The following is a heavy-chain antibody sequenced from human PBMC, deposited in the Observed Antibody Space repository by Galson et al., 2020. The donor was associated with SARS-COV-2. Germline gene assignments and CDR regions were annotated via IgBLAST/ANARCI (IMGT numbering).Heavy chain of an antibody. J-gene: IGHJ6*03. CDR1: GYTFTGYY. V-gene: IGHV1-2*02. Sequence: ASVKVSCKASGYTFTGYYMHWVRQAPGQGLEWMGWINPNSGGTNNAQKFQGRVTMTRDTSISTAYMELSRLRSDDTAVYYCARGPDYDGLYYCYMDVWGKGTTVTVSS. D-gene: IGHD3-10*01. CDR3: ARGPDYDGLYYCYMDV. CDR2: INPNSGGT.